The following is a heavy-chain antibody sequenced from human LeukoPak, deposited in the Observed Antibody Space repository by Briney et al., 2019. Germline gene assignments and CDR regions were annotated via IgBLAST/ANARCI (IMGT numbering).Heavy chain of an antibody. CDR1: GFTFSSYG. D-gene: IGHD4-23*01. Sequence: PGGSLRLSCAASGFTFSSYGMHWVRQAPGKGLEWVAVIRYDGSKKYYAGSVKGRFTISRDNSKNTLYLQMNSLRAEDTAVYYCTRRDGDNDRGFDYWGQGTLVTVSS. V-gene: IGHV3-33*01. J-gene: IGHJ4*02. CDR2: IRYDGSKK. CDR3: TRRDGDNDRGFDY.